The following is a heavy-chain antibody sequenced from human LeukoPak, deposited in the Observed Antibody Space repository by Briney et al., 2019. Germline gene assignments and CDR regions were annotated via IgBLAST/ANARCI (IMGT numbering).Heavy chain of an antibody. CDR3: ARAATPSSSWFDY. CDR2: IYHSGST. J-gene: IGHJ4*02. V-gene: IGHV4-30-2*01. Sequence: SETLSLTCTVSGYSISSGGYSWSWIRQPPGRGLEWIGYIYHSGSTYYNPSLKSRVTISVDRSKNQFSLKLSSVTAADTAVYYCARAATPSSSWFDYWGQGTLVTVSS. D-gene: IGHD6-13*01. CDR1: GYSISSGGYS.